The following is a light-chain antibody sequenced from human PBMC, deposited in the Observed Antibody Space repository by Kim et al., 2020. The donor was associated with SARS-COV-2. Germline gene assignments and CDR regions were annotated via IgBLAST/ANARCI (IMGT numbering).Light chain of an antibody. CDR1: SSNIGSNY. Sequence: ELTQPPSASGTPGQRVTISCSGSSSNIGSNYVYWYQQLPGTAPKLLIYRNNQRPSGVPDRFSGSKSGTSASLAISGLRSEDEADYYCAAWDDSLSGRYVFGTGTKVTVL. V-gene: IGLV1-47*01. J-gene: IGLJ1*01. CDR2: RNN. CDR3: AAWDDSLSGRYV.